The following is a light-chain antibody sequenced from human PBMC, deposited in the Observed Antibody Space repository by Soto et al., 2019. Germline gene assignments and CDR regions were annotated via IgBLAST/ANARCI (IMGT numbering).Light chain of an antibody. Sequence: QSVLTHPASVSASPGQSITISCTCGSTDVGAYNFVSWYQQYSGKALKLIIYDVTNRPSGISHRFSGSKSGNTASLTISGLQAEDEADYYCSSYSTTATLNVIFGGGTKVTVL. CDR2: DVT. CDR3: SSYSTTATLNVI. CDR1: STDVGAYNF. V-gene: IGLV2-14*03. J-gene: IGLJ2*01.